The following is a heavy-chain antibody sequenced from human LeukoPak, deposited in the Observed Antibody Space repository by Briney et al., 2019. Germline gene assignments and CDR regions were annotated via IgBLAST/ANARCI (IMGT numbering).Heavy chain of an antibody. D-gene: IGHD2-2*01. V-gene: IGHV3-23*01. CDR2: ISGSGGST. CDR3: AKALSYRGYCSSTSCYGPFDY. CDR1: GFTFSSYA. Sequence: PGGSLRLSCAASGFTFSSYAMSWVRQAPGKGLEWVSAISGSGGSTYYADSVKGRFTIPRDNSKNTLYLQMNSLRAEDTAVYYCAKALSYRGYCSSTSCYGPFDYWGQGTLVTVSS. J-gene: IGHJ4*02.